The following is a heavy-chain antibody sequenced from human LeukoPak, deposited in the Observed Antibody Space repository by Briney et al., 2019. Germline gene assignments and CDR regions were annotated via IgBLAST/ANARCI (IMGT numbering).Heavy chain of an antibody. J-gene: IGHJ6*02. CDR1: GGTFSSYA. CDR2: IIPIFGIA. D-gene: IGHD3-3*01. V-gene: IGHV1-69*04. CDR3: ARPTLRFLEWFPRPLYYYGMDV. Sequence: SVKVSCTASGGTFSSYAISWVRQAPGQGLEWMGRIIPIFGIANYAQKFQGRVTITADKSTSTAYMELSSLRSEDTAVYYCARPTLRFLEWFPRPLYYYGMDVWGQGTTVTVSS.